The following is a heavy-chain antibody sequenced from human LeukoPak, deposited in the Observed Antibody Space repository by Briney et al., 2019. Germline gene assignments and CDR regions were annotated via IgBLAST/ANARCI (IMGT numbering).Heavy chain of an antibody. Sequence: SETLSLTCAVYGGSFSGYYWSWIRQPPGKGLEWIGEINHSGSTNYNPSLKSRVTISVDTSKNQFSLKLSSVTAADTAVYYCARGQSRWELLRSHCFDYWGQGTLVTVSS. V-gene: IGHV4-34*01. D-gene: IGHD1-26*01. CDR2: INHSGST. J-gene: IGHJ4*02. CDR1: GGSFSGYY. CDR3: ARGQSRWELLRSHCFDY.